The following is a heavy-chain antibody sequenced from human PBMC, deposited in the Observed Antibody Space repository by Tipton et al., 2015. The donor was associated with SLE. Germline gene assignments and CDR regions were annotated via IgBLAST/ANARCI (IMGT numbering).Heavy chain of an antibody. CDR3: ARGGYYYYMDV. J-gene: IGHJ6*03. V-gene: IGHV4-39*07. Sequence: TLSLTCTVSGGSISSSSYYWGWIRQPPGKGLEWIGEINHSGSTNYNPSLKSRVTISVDTSKNQFSLKLSSVTAADTAVYYCARGGYYYYMDVWGKGTTVTVSS. CDR2: INHSGST. D-gene: IGHD3-16*01. CDR1: GGSISSSSYY.